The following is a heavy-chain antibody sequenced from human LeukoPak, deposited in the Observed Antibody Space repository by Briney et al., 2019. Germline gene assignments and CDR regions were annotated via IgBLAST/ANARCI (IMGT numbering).Heavy chain of an antibody. CDR1: GFTFNSYA. D-gene: IGHD6-19*01. CDR3: AKTTAGNSSGRNPGWPVDY. CDR2: VSGSGGIT. Sequence: GGSLRLSCAASGFTFNSYATTWVRQAPGKGLEWVSHVSGSGGITYYADSVKGRFTIFRDNSKNTLYLQMNSLRADDTAVYYCAKTTAGNSSGRNPGWPVDYWGQGALVTVSS. J-gene: IGHJ4*02. V-gene: IGHV3-23*01.